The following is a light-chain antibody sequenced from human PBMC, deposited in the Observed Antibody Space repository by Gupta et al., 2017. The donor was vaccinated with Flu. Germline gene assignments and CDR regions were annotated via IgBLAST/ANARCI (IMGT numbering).Light chain of an antibody. CDR1: SSDVGGYKY. J-gene: IGLJ2*01. CDR2: EVS. CDR3: SSYTSSAVI. Sequence: QSALTQPASVSGSPGQSSTISCTGTSSDVGGYKYVSWYQQHPGKAPKLMIYEVSNRPSGVSNRFSGSKSGNTASLTISGLQAEDEADYYCSSYTSSAVIFGGGTKLTVL. V-gene: IGLV2-14*01.